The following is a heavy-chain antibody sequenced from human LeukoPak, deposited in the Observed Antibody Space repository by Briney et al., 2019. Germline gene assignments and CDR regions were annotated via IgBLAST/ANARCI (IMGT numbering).Heavy chain of an antibody. D-gene: IGHD7-27*01. CDR1: GFTFDDYA. CDR3: AKDGLFNWDPPGGRFDY. CDR2: ISWNSGSI. J-gene: IGHJ4*02. V-gene: IGHV3-9*01. Sequence: SLRLSCAASGFTFDDYAMHWVLQAPGKGLEWVSGISWNSGSIGYADSVKGRFTISRDNAKNSLYLQMNSLRAEDTALYYCAKDGLFNWDPPGGRFDYWGQGTLVTVSS.